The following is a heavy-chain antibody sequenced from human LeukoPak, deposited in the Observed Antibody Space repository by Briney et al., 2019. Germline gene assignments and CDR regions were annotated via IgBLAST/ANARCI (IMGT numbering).Heavy chain of an antibody. V-gene: IGHV4-59*01. CDR3: ARGIERATHYYYYYGMDV. J-gene: IGHJ6*02. CDR1: GGSISSYY. CDR2: IYYSGST. D-gene: IGHD1-26*01. Sequence: SETLSLTCTVSGGSISSYYWSWIRQPPGKGLEWIGYIYYSGSTNYNPSLKSRVTISVDTSKNQFSLKLSSVTAADTAVYYCARGIERATHYYYYYGMDVWGQGTTVTVSS.